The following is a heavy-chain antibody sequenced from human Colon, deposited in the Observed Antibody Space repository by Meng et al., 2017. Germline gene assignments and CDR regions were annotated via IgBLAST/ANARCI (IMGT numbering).Heavy chain of an antibody. CDR2: IYHSGST. V-gene: IGHV4-38-2*02. Sequence: SETLSLTCTVSGYSVNSGYYWGWIRQSPGKGLEWIGSIYHSGSTYHNPSLKSRVTISVDTFKNQFSLKLSSVTAADTAVYCCARVPGGNQYNYYYYNGMDVWGQGTTVTVSS. CDR3: ARVPGGNQYNYYYYNGMDV. J-gene: IGHJ6*02. D-gene: IGHD4-23*01. CDR1: GYSVNSGYY.